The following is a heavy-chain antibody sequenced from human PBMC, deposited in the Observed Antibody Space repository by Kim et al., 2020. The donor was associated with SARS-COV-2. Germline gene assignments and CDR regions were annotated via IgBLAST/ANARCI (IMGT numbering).Heavy chain of an antibody. J-gene: IGHJ4*02. D-gene: IGHD4-17*01. CDR3: ARASGYGDYADLYYFDY. Sequence: SETLSLTCTVSGGSISSGGYYWSWIRQHPGKGLEWIGYIYYSGSTYYNPSLKSRVTISVDTSKNQFSLKLSSVTAADTAVYYCARASGYGDYADLYYFDYWGQGTLVTVSS. CDR1: GGSISSGGYY. CDR2: IYYSGST. V-gene: IGHV4-31*03.